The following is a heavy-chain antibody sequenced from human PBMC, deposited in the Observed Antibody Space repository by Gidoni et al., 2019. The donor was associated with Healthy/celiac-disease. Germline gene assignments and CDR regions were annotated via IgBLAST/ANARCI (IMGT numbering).Heavy chain of an antibody. CDR3: ARSLGGVVVVAATGVDWFDP. D-gene: IGHD2-15*01. CDR2: IYPGDSDT. CDR1: GYRFTIYW. J-gene: IGHJ5*02. V-gene: IGHV5-51*01. Sequence: EVQLVQSGAEVKKPGESLKISCKGSGYRFTIYWIGWVRQMPGKGLEWMGIIYPGDSDTRYSPSFQGQVTISADKSISTAYLQWSSLKASDTAMYYCARSLGGVVVVAATGVDWFDPWGQGTLVTVSS.